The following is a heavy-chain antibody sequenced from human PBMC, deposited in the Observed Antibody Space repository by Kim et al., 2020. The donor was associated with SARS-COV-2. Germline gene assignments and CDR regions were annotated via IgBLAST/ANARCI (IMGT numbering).Heavy chain of an antibody. Sequence: GSTYYADSVKGRFTISRDNSKNTLYLQMNSLRAEDTAVYYCARVGRNMDVWGQGTTVTVSS. V-gene: IGHV3-66*01. CDR3: ARVGRNMDV. D-gene: IGHD3-16*01. CDR2: GST. J-gene: IGHJ6*02.